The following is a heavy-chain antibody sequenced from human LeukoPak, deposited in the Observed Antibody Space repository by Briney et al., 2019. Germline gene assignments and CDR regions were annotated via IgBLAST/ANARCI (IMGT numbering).Heavy chain of an antibody. V-gene: IGHV3-21*01. Sequence: GGSLRLSCAASGFTFSSYSMNWVRQAPGKGLEWVSSISSSSSYIYYADSVKGRFTISRDNAKNSLYLQMNSLRAEDTAVYYCARYMSAPYYYYGMGVWGQGTTVTVSS. CDR1: GFTFSSYS. CDR2: ISSSSSYI. CDR3: ARYMSAPYYYYGMGV. J-gene: IGHJ6*02.